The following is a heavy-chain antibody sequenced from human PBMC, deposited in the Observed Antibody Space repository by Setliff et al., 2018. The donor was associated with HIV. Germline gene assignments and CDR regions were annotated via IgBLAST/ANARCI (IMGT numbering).Heavy chain of an antibody. D-gene: IGHD3-16*02. V-gene: IGHV3-15*01. CDR2: IKSKTDGGTT. CDR3: TTGIMITFGGVIVIPGDYYYMDV. CDR1: GFTFSNAW. J-gene: IGHJ6*03. Sequence: GGSLRLSCAASGFTFSNAWMSWVRQAPGKGLEWVGRIKSKTDGGTTDYVAPVKGRFTISRDDSKNTLYLQMNSLKIEDTAVYYCTTGIMITFGGVIVIPGDYYYMDVWGKGTAVTVSS.